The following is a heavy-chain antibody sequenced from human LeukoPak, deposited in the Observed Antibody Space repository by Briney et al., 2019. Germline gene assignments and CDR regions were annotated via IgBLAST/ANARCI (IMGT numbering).Heavy chain of an antibody. CDR3: ARRYYYDSSGYN. CDR1: GGTFSSYA. V-gene: IGHV1-69*05. CDR2: IIPIFGTA. Sequence: ASVKVSCKASGGTFSSYAISWVRQAPGQGLEWMGGIIPIFGTANYAQKFQGRVTITTDGSTSTAYMELSSLRSEDTAVYYCARRYYYDSSGYNWGQGTLVTVSS. J-gene: IGHJ4*02. D-gene: IGHD3-22*01.